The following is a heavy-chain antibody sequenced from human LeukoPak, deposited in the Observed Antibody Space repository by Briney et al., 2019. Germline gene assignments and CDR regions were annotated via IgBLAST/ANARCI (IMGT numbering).Heavy chain of an antibody. CDR3: ARGMAPAYDYNWFDP. CDR2: IYYSGST. CDR1: GGSISSSSYY. D-gene: IGHD5-12*01. J-gene: IGHJ5*02. V-gene: IGHV4-39*07. Sequence: PSETLSLTCTVSGGSISSSSYYWGWIRQPPGKGLEWIGSIYYSGSTYYNPSLKSRVTMSVDTSKNQLSLRLTSVTAADTAVYFCARGMAPAYDYNWFDPWGQGILVTVSS.